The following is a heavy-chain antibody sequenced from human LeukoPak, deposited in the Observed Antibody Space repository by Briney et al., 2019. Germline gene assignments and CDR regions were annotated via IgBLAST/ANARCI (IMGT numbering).Heavy chain of an antibody. CDR3: AKARGTTGWLPYFDY. J-gene: IGHJ4*02. Sequence: GGSLRLSCAASGFTVSSNYMSWVRQAPGKGLEWVSVIYSGGSTYYADSVKGRFTISRDNSKNTLYLQMNSLRAEDTAIYYCAKARGTTGWLPYFDYWGQGALVTVSS. CDR1: GFTVSSNY. D-gene: IGHD6-19*01. CDR2: IYSGGST. V-gene: IGHV3-53*01.